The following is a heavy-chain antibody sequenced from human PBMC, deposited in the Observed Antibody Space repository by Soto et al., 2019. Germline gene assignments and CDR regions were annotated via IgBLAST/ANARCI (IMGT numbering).Heavy chain of an antibody. CDR3: ARHTPAISISDH. J-gene: IGHJ4*02. CDR2: IYYSGST. D-gene: IGHD2-15*01. CDR1: GGSISTSY. Sequence: SETLSLTCNVSGGSISTSYWTWIRQPPGKGLEWIGSIYYSGSTYYNPSLKSRVTISVDTSKNQFSLKLSSVTAADTAVYYCARHTPAISISDHWGQGTLVTVSS. V-gene: IGHV4-59*05.